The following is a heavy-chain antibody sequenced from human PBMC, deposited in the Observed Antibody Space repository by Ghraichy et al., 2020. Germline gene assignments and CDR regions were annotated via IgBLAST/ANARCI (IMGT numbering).Heavy chain of an antibody. D-gene: IGHD7-27*01. CDR2: ISRDGSTT. CDR3: ARSGLGMADAFDI. J-gene: IGHJ3*02. CDR1: GFTFSDYW. V-gene: IGHV3-11*01. Sequence: GGSLRLSCAASGFTFSDYWMNWIRQTPGKGLEWISYISRDGSTTLYADSVKGRFTISRDDAKNSLSLQMNSLSADDTGVYYCARSGLGMADAFDICGQGTMVTVSS.